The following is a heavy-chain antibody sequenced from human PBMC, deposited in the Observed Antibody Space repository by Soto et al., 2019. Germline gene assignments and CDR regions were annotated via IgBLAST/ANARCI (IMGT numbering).Heavy chain of an antibody. Sequence: GGSLRLSCAASGFTFSSYAMSWVRQAPGEGLEWVSAISGYGSSTYYTDSVKGRFTISRDNSENTLSLQMNSLRAEDTAVYYCAKDLLTTLTTGVDYWGQGTLVTVSS. D-gene: IGHD4-17*01. CDR2: ISGYGSST. CDR3: AKDLLTTLTTGVDY. V-gene: IGHV3-23*01. CDR1: GFTFSSYA. J-gene: IGHJ4*02.